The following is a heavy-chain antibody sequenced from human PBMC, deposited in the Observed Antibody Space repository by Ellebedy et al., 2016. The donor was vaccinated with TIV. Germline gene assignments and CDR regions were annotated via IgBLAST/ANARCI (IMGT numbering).Heavy chain of an antibody. Sequence: GESLKISXAASGFSFTNSNMNWVRQAPGKGLEWISYISSNSLSIYYADSVKGRFTISRDNAKKSLFLQMDSLRDEDTAMYYCARDGGRDYIWGDYRFDHWGQGTLVTVSS. J-gene: IGHJ4*02. CDR1: GFSFTNSN. CDR3: ARDGGRDYIWGDYRFDH. D-gene: IGHD3-16*02. V-gene: IGHV3-48*02. CDR2: ISSNSLSI.